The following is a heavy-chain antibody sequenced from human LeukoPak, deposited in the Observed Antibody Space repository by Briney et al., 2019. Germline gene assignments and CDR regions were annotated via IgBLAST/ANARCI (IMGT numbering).Heavy chain of an antibody. Sequence: SETLSLTCTVSGGSISSYYWSWIRQPAGKGLEWIGRIYTSGSTNYNPSLKSRVTMSVDTSKNQFPLKLSSVTAADTAVYYCARTKPRELPAAMVGDYYYYMDVWGKGTTVTVSS. D-gene: IGHD2-2*01. CDR3: ARTKPRELPAAMVGDYYYYMDV. V-gene: IGHV4-4*07. J-gene: IGHJ6*03. CDR1: GGSISSYY. CDR2: IYTSGST.